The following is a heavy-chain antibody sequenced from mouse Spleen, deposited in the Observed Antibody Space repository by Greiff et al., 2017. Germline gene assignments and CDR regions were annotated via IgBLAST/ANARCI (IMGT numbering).Heavy chain of an antibody. V-gene: IGHV1-39*01. D-gene: IGHD3-2*01. J-gene: IGHJ1*01. CDR2: INPNYGTT. CDR1: GYSFTDYN. CDR3: ARSDSSGYWYFDV. Sequence: EVKLMESGPELVKPGASVKISCKASGYSFTDYNMNWVKRSNGKSLEWIGVINPNYGTTSYNQKFKGKATLTVDQSSSTAYMQLNSLTSEDSAVYYCARSDSSGYWYFDVWGAGTTVTVSS.